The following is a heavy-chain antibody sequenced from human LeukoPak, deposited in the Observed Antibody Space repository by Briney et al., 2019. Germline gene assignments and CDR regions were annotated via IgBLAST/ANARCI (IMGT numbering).Heavy chain of an antibody. Sequence: SETLSLTCTVSGGSISSYYWSWIRQPPGKGLEWIGYIYYSGNTNYNPSLKSRVTISVHTSKNQFSLKLSSVTAADTAVYYCARGGVGGYYYMDVWGKGTTVTVSS. D-gene: IGHD3-3*01. J-gene: IGHJ6*03. CDR3: ARGGVGGYYYMDV. CDR2: IYYSGNT. V-gene: IGHV4-59*01. CDR1: GGSISSYY.